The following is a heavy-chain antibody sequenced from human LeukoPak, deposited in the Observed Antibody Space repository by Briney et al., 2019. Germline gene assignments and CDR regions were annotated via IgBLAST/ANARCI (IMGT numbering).Heavy chain of an antibody. D-gene: IGHD2-2*01. CDR2: IIPIFGTA. CDR1: GGTFSSYA. CDR3: ARDIDARYCSSTSCFNWFDP. Sequence: ASVKVSCKASGGTFSSYAISWVRQAPGQGLEWMGGIIPIFGTANYAQKFQGRVTITTDESTSTAYMELSSLRSEDTAVYYCARDIDARYCSSTSCFNWFDPGGQGPLVTVSS. J-gene: IGHJ5*02. V-gene: IGHV1-69*05.